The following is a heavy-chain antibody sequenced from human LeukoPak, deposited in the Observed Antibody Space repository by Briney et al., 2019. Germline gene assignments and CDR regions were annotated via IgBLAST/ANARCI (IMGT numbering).Heavy chain of an antibody. V-gene: IGHV4-34*01. Sequence: SETLSLTCAVYGGSFSGYYWSWIRQPPGKGLEWIGYIYHSGSTYYNPSLKSRVTISVDRSKNQFSLKLSSVTAADTAVYYCARASHYSDAFDIWGQGTMVTVSS. CDR1: GGSFSGYY. D-gene: IGHD4-4*01. J-gene: IGHJ3*02. CDR2: IYHSGST. CDR3: ARASHYSDAFDI.